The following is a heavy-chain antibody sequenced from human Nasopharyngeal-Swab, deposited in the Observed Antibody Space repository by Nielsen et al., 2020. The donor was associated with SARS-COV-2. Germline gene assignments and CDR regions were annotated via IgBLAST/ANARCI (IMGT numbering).Heavy chain of an antibody. J-gene: IGHJ4*02. V-gene: IGHV5-10-1*01. CDR2: IHPSDSYT. Sequence: KVSCKGSGYSFSSYWISWVRQIPGKGLEWMGRIHPSDSYTSYSPSFQGHVTISADKSISTAYLQWSSLKASDTAMYYCVRQRYNSGWYFWGQGTLVTVSS. CDR1: GYSFSSYW. D-gene: IGHD6-19*01. CDR3: VRQRYNSGWYF.